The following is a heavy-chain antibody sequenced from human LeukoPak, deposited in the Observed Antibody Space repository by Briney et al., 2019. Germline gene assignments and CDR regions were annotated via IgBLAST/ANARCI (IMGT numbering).Heavy chain of an antibody. Sequence: GRSLRLSCAASGFTFSSYAMPWVRQAPGQGLEYVSSISSNGGSTYYANSVKGRFTISRDNSKNTLYLQMGSLRAEDMAVYYCAREVGVTIFDYWGQGTLVTASS. CDR1: GFTFSSYA. D-gene: IGHD3-3*01. J-gene: IGHJ4*02. CDR3: AREVGVTIFDY. V-gene: IGHV3-64*01. CDR2: ISSNGGST.